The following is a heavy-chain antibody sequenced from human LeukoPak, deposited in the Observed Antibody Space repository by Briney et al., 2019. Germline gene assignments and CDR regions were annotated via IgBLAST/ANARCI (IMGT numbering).Heavy chain of an antibody. CDR2: INPNSGGT. Sequence: ASVKVSCKASGYTFTGYYMHWVRQAPGQGLEWMGWINPNSGGTNYAQKFQGRVTMTRDMSTSTVYMELSSLRSEDTAVYYCAREVLGARFDYWGQGTLVTVSS. CDR3: AREVLGARFDY. D-gene: IGHD3-10*01. J-gene: IGHJ4*02. V-gene: IGHV1-2*02. CDR1: GYTFTGYY.